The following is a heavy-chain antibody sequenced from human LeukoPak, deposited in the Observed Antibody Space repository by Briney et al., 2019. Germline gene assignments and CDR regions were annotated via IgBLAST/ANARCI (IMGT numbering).Heavy chain of an antibody. CDR1: EFTFSSYA. Sequence: GGSLRLSCAASEFTFSSYAMSWVRQAPGKGLEWVSYISSSSSTIYYTDSVKGRFTISRDNSKNTLYLQMNSLRAEDTAVYYCAKVEGWELPGDYFDYWGQGTLVTVSS. CDR2: ISSSSSTI. J-gene: IGHJ4*02. D-gene: IGHD1-26*01. CDR3: AKVEGWELPGDYFDY. V-gene: IGHV3-23*01.